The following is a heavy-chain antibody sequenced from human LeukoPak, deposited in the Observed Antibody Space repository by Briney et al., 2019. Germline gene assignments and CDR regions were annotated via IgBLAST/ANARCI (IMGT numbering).Heavy chain of an antibody. CDR1: GGSISSSSYY. CDR3: ARGRYSSSWYGYYYYMDV. D-gene: IGHD6-13*01. Sequence: SETLSLTCTVSGGSISSSSYYWGWIRQPPGKELEWIGSIYYSGSTYYNPSLKSRVTISVDTSKNQFSLKLSSVTAADTAVYYCARGRYSSSWYGYYYYMDVWGKGTTVTVSS. V-gene: IGHV4-39*07. CDR2: IYYSGST. J-gene: IGHJ6*03.